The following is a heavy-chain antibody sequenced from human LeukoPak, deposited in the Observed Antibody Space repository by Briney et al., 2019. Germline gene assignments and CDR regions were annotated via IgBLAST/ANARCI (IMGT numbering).Heavy chain of an antibody. D-gene: IGHD6-19*01. CDR3: ARFNVAVAGTADAFDI. Sequence: PSETLSLTCAVYGGSFSGNFWTWIRQPPGKGLEWIGEINHSGSTNYNPSLKSRVTISVDMSKNQFSLKLSSVTVADTAVYYCARFNVAVAGTADAFDIWGQGTMVTVSS. CDR2: INHSGST. V-gene: IGHV4-34*01. CDR1: GGSFSGNF. J-gene: IGHJ3*02.